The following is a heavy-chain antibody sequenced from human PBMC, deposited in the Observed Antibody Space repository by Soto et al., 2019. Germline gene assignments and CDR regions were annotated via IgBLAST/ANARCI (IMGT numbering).Heavy chain of an antibody. J-gene: IGHJ5*02. D-gene: IGHD1-7*01. Sequence: QVQLQESGPGLVKPSETLSLTCTVSGGSVSSGSYYWSWIRQPPGKGLEWIGYIYYSGSTNYNPPLKSRVTISVDTSKNQFSLKLSSVTAADTAVYYCARGRTGTIGGWFDPWGQGTLVTVSS. CDR3: ARGRTGTIGGWFDP. CDR2: IYYSGST. V-gene: IGHV4-61*01. CDR1: GGSVSSGSYY.